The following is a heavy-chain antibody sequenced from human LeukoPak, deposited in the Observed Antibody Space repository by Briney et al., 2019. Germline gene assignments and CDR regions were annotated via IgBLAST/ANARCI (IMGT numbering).Heavy chain of an antibody. Sequence: GGSLRLSCAASGFTFSSYGMHWVRQAPGKGLEWVAVISYDGSNKYYADSVKGRFTISRDNSKNTLYLQMNGLRAEDTAVYYCANSLSSSSTSSWGQGTLVTVSS. CDR3: ANSLSSSSTSS. J-gene: IGHJ4*02. V-gene: IGHV3-30*18. CDR1: GFTFSSYG. D-gene: IGHD2-2*01. CDR2: ISYDGSNK.